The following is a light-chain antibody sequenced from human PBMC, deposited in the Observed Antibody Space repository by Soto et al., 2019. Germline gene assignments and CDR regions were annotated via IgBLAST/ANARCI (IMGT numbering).Light chain of an antibody. Sequence: DTQMTQSPSTLSASVGDRVTITCRASQSISSWLAWYQQKPGKVPNLLIFKASTLESGVPSRFSGCGSGTEFTLTISSLQPDDFATYYCQQYNSYPWSFGQGTKVEIK. CDR3: QQYNSYPWS. J-gene: IGKJ1*01. V-gene: IGKV1-5*03. CDR1: QSISSW. CDR2: KAS.